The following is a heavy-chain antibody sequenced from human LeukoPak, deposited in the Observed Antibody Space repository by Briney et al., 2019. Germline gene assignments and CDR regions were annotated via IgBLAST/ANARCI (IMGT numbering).Heavy chain of an antibody. CDR2: ISSSSSYI. D-gene: IGHD6-19*01. Sequence: PGGSLRLSCAASGFTFSSYSMNWVRQAPGKGLEWVSSISSSSSYIYYADSVKGRFTISRGNAKNSLYLQMNSLRAEDTAVYYCARDGGVGRIAVAGTFDYWGQGTLVTVSS. V-gene: IGHV3-21*01. CDR1: GFTFSSYS. CDR3: ARDGGVGRIAVAGTFDY. J-gene: IGHJ4*02.